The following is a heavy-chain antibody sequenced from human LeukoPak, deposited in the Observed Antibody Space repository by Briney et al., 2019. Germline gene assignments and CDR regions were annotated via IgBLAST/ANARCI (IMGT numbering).Heavy chain of an antibody. D-gene: IGHD2-8*02. J-gene: IGHJ3*02. V-gene: IGHV4-39*01. Sequence: SETLSLTCTVSGGSISSSSSYWAWVRQPPGKGLEWIGTIYYSGTTTYNSSLKSRLTISVDTSKNQVSLKVSSVTAADTAMFYCARILADQNAFDIWGQGTMVTVSS. CDR3: ARILADQNAFDI. CDR1: GGSISSSSSY. CDR2: IYYSGTT.